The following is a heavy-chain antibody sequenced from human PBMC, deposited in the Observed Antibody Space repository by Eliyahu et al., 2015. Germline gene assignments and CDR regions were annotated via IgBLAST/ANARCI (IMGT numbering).Heavy chain of an antibody. Sequence: QVQLQESGPGLVKPSQTLSLTCTVSGGSVSSGSHHWTWIRQPAGKGREWIGLIYSDGTTNYNPSLKSRVTISVGTSKNQFSLKMSSVTAADTAVYYCARGDYDFWSGYFNHYYMDVWGKGTTVTVSS. CDR3: ARGDYDFWSGYFNHYYMDV. V-gene: IGHV4-61*02. CDR1: GGSVSSGSHH. CDR2: IYSDGTT. J-gene: IGHJ6*03. D-gene: IGHD3-3*01.